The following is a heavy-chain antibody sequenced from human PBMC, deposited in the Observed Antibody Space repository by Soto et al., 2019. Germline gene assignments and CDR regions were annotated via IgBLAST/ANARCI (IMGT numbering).Heavy chain of an antibody. CDR2: IYPGDSDT. V-gene: IGHV5-51*01. CDR1: EYNITSYW. Sequence: PGESKKISCKGAEYNITSYWIRWVRQMPGKGLEWMGIIYPGDSDTRYSPSFQGQVTISADKSFSTAYLQWSSLKASETAMDYCAKDPVMAVRGQGTTVTVSS. J-gene: IGHJ6*02. CDR3: AKDPVMAV.